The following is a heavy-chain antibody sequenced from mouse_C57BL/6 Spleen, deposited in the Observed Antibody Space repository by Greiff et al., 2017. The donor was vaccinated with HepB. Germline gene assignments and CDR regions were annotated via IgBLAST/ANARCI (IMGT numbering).Heavy chain of an antibody. Sequence: QVQLKQPGAELVMPGASVKLSCKASGYTFTSYWMHWVKQRPGQGLEWIGEIDPSDSYTNYNQKFKGKSTLTVDKSSSTAYMQLSSLTSEDSAVYYCARRDGYYRTRVFDYWGQGTTLTVSS. D-gene: IGHD2-3*01. J-gene: IGHJ2*01. CDR1: GYTFTSYW. V-gene: IGHV1-69*01. CDR2: IDPSDSYT. CDR3: ARRDGYYRTRVFDY.